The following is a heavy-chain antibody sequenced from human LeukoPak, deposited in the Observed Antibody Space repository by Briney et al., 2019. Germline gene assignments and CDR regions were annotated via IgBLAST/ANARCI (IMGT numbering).Heavy chain of an antibody. J-gene: IGHJ6*03. Sequence: ASVKVSCKASGYTFTSYYMHWVRQAPGQGLEWMGIINPSGGSTSYAQKFQGRVTMTRDTSTSTVYMELSSLRSEDTAVYYCARDLGYYDSRYQKTLYYMDVWGKGTTVTVSS. CDR1: GYTFTSYY. CDR3: ARDLGYYDSRYQKTLYYMDV. V-gene: IGHV1-46*01. D-gene: IGHD3-22*01. CDR2: INPSGGST.